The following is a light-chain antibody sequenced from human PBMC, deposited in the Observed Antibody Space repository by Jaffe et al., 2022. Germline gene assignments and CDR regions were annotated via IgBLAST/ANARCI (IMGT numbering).Light chain of an antibody. V-gene: IGLV2-14*03. Sequence: QSALTQPASVSGSPGQSITISCTGTSSDVGGYNYVSWYQQHPGKAPKLMIYDVSNRPSGVSNRFSGSKSGNTASLTISGLQAEDEADYYCSSYTSTGVFGTGTKVTVL. J-gene: IGLJ1*01. CDR3: SSYTSTGV. CDR2: DVS. CDR1: SSDVGGYNY.